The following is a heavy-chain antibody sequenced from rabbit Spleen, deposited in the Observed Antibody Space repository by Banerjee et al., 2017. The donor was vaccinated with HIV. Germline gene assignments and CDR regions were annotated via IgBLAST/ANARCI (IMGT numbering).Heavy chain of an antibody. J-gene: IGHJ4*01. Sequence: QSLEESGGGLVQPEGSLTLTCTASGFSFSGSGYMCWVRQAPGKGLEWIGCIDAVGSGSTYYATWAKGRFTISRSTSLATVTLQVTSLTVADTATYFCAREGGIVVAGAFNLWGPGTLVTVS. D-gene: IGHD4-1*01. CDR3: AREGGIVVAGAFNL. CDR2: IDAVGSGST. CDR1: GFSFSGSGY. V-gene: IGHV1S40*01.